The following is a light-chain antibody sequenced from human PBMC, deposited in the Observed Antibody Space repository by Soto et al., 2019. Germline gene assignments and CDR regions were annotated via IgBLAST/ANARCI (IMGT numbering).Light chain of an antibody. J-gene: IGLJ3*02. V-gene: IGLV1-47*01. CDR1: SSNIGSNY. CDR2: RNN. CDR3: HSYTYSSTRV. Sequence: QPVLTQSPSASGTPGQRVTIPCSGSSSNIGSNYVYWYQQLPGTAPKLLIQRNNQRPSGVPDRFSGSKSGTSASLAISGLRSEDEADYYCHSYTYSSTRVFGGGTKLTVL.